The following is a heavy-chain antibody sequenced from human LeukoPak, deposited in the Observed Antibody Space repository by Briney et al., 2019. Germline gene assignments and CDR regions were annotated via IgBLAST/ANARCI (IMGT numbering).Heavy chain of an antibody. V-gene: IGHV1-69*04. J-gene: IGHJ4*02. CDR3: ARDGHSSPMVDY. CDR1: GGTFSSYT. D-gene: IGHD6-13*01. CDR2: IIPILGIA. Sequence: SVKISCKASGGTFSSYTISWVRQAPGQGLEWMGRIIPILGIANYAQKFQGRVTITADKSTSTAYMELSSLRSEDTAVYYCARDGHSSPMVDYWGQGTLVTVSS.